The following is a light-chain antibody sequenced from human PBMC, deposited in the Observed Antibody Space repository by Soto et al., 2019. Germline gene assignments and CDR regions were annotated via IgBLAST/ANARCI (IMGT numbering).Light chain of an antibody. CDR1: TSDVGGYNF. CDR3: CSYVGSDTSFV. CDR2: DVS. Sequence: QSVLTQPRSGSGSPGQSVTISCTGTTSDVGGYNFVSWYQQRPGKVPKLMIYDVSIRPSGVPDRFFGSKSGNTASLTISGLQAEDEADYYCCSYVGSDTSFVFGSGTKVTVL. V-gene: IGLV2-11*01. J-gene: IGLJ1*01.